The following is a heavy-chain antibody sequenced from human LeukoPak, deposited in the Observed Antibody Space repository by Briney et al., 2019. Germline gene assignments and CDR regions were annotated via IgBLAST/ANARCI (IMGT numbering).Heavy chain of an antibody. CDR3: ASGLYGMDV. D-gene: IGHD2-21*01. J-gene: IGHJ6*02. Sequence: GGSPRLSCAASGFTVSSNYMSWVRQAPGKWLEWVSMIYAGGSTYYADSVKGRFTISRDNSKNTLYLQMSSLRAEDTAVYYCASGLYGMDVWGQGTTVTVSS. CDR2: IYAGGST. CDR1: GFTVSSNY. V-gene: IGHV3-66*01.